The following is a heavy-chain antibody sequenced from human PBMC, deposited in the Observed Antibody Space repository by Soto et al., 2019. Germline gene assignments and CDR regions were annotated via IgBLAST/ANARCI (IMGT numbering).Heavy chain of an antibody. CDR2: IIPILGIA. CDR3: ARDRLNCSSSSCDAGGYGMDV. J-gene: IGHJ6*02. V-gene: IGHV1-69*08. CDR1: GGTFSSYI. Sequence: QVQLVQSGAEVKKPGSSVKVSCKASGGTFSSYIITWVRQAPGQGLEWMGRIIPILGIANYAQKFQGRVTITADKSTITAYMVLRSLRSEDTAVYYCARDRLNCSSSSCDAGGYGMDVWGQGTTVTVSS. D-gene: IGHD2-2*01.